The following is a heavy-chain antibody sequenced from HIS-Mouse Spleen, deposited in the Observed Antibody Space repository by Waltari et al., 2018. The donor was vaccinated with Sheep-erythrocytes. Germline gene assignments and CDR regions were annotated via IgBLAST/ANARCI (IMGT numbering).Heavy chain of an antibody. Sequence: EVQLVESGGGLVKPGGSLRLSCAASGFTFSSYSMNWVRQAPGKGLEWVSSISSSSSYIYYADSVKGRFTIARDNAKNSLYLQMNSLTAEDTAVYYCARVASGATFDYWGQGTLVTVSS. CDR1: GFTFSSYS. CDR3: ARVASGATFDY. CDR2: ISSSSSYI. V-gene: IGHV3-21*01. J-gene: IGHJ4*02. D-gene: IGHD1-26*01.